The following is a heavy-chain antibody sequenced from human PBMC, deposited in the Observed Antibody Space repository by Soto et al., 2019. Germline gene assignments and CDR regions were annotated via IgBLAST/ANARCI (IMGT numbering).Heavy chain of an antibody. D-gene: IGHD3-3*01. J-gene: IGHJ4*02. Sequence: GLLRLSWVAAWFTFGDYAVSWVRQAPGKGPEWVSGVSDSDTTTYYADSVKGRFTISRDNSKNTLYLQMNSLRPDDTALYYCAKTWSGAHSDYWGQRTLVPVSS. V-gene: IGHV3-23*01. CDR3: AKTWSGAHSDY. CDR2: VSDSDTTT. CDR1: WFTFGDYA.